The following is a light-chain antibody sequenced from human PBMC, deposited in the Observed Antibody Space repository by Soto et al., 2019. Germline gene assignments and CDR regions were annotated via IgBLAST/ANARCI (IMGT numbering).Light chain of an antibody. CDR3: TSYTSSTTWV. CDR1: SSDVGRYNY. V-gene: IGLV2-14*01. Sequence: QSVLTQPASVSGSPGQSITISCTGTSSDVGRYNYVSWYQQHPGKAPKLMIYEVSNRPSGVSNRFSASKSGNTASLTISGLQAEDEADYYCTSYTSSTTWVFGVGTKLTVL. J-gene: IGLJ3*02. CDR2: EVS.